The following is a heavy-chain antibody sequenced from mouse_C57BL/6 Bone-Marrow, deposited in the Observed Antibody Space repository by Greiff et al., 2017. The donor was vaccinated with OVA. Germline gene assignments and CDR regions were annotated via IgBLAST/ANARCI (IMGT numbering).Heavy chain of an antibody. J-gene: IGHJ4*01. D-gene: IGHD1-1*01. CDR1: GFTFSSYG. CDR2: ISSGGSYT. CDR3: ASGSSYNAMDY. V-gene: IGHV5-6*01. Sequence: EVQRVESGGDLVKPGGSLKLSCAASGFTFSSYGMSWVRQTPDKRLEWVATISSGGSYTDYPDSVKGRFTISRDNAENTLYLQMSSLTSEDTAVYYCASGSSYNAMDYWGQGTSVTVSS.